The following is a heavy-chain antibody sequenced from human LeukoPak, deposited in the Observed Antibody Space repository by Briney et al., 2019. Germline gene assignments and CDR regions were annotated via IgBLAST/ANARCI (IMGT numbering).Heavy chain of an antibody. CDR3: ARIRAYSISSATVDAFDI. D-gene: IGHD6-6*01. Sequence: GGSLRLSCAASGFTFSYYSMNWVRQAPGKGLEWVSSIISSSSYIYYADSVKGRFTISRDNAKNSLYLQMNSLRAEDTAVYYCARIRAYSISSATVDAFDIWGQGTMVTVSS. J-gene: IGHJ3*02. CDR1: GFTFSYYS. CDR2: IISSSSYI. V-gene: IGHV3-21*01.